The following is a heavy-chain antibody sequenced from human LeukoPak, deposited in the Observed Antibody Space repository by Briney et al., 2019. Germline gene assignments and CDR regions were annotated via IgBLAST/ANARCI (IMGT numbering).Heavy chain of an antibody. CDR2: IFYSGSTNY. V-gene: IGHV4-59*01. D-gene: IGHD5-24*01. CDR1: GASISGYY. J-gene: IGHJ3*01. CDR3: ARVVEP. Sequence: SETLSLTCTVSGASISGYYWSWIRQPPGKGLEWIGYIFYSGSTNYNYNPSLKSRVTISADTSENQFSLKLSSVTAADTAMYYCARVVEPWGQGTMVTVSS.